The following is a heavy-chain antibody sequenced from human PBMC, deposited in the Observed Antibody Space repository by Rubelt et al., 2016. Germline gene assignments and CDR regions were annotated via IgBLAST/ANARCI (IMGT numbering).Heavy chain of an antibody. Sequence: WIGEINHSGSTNYNPSLKSRVTISVDTSKNQFSLKLSSVTAADTAVYYCARRPTSGADFDLWGQGSLVTVSS. CDR3: ARRPTSGADFDL. J-gene: IGHJ4*02. D-gene: IGHD3-10*01. V-gene: IGHV4-34*01. CDR2: INHSGST.